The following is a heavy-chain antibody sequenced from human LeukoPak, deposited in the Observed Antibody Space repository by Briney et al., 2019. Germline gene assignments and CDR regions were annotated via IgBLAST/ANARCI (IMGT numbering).Heavy chain of an antibody. V-gene: IGHV4-61*02. J-gene: IGHJ4*02. CDR2: SYSSGST. Sequence: PSETLSPTCTVSGGSISSGSDYCSWIRQPAGKGLERIGRSYSSGSTNYNPSLKSRVSISVDTSKNQFSLRLSSVTAADTAVYYCARGSRHSSGYDYIDQWGQGTLVTVSS. D-gene: IGHD3-22*01. CDR1: GGSISSGSDY. CDR3: ARGSRHSSGYDYIDQ.